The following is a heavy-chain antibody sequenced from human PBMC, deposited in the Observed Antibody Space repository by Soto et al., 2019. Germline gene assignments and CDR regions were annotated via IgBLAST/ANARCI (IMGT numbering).Heavy chain of an antibody. CDR1: GGSISNYY. CDR3: ASGGNWSDP. Sequence: SETLSLTCNVSGGSISNYYWTWVRQSPEKGLEWIGYMYYNGNINYNPSLKSRVTISIDTSKNQFSLTLKSVTAADTAVYYCASGGNWSDPWGQGVLVTVSS. V-gene: IGHV4-59*01. J-gene: IGHJ5*02. CDR2: MYYNGNI. D-gene: IGHD3-16*01.